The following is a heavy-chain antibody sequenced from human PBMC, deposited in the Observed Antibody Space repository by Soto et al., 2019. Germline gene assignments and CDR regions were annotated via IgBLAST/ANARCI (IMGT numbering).Heavy chain of an antibody. CDR2: INTDNGNT. V-gene: IGHV1-18*04. J-gene: IGHJ4*02. D-gene: IGHD3-22*01. Sequence: GASVKVSCKASGYIFTSYGISWVRQAPGQGLEWMGWINTDNGNTKYAQKFEGRVTMTRDRSTATAYMELRSLRSDDTAVYYCARVGLTMIVVPFGVRWRQGTQVTVSS. CDR1: GYIFTSYG. CDR3: ARVGLTMIVVPFGVR.